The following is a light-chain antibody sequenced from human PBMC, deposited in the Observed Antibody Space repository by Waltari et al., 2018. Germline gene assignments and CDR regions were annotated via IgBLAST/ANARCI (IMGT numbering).Light chain of an antibody. CDR2: QDS. CDR3: QAWDSSTAHYV. V-gene: IGLV3-1*01. CDR1: QLGDKY. J-gene: IGLJ1*01. Sequence: SYELTQPPSVYVSPGQTASITCSGDQLGDKYACWYQQKPGQSPVLVIYQDSKRPSGIPERFSGSNSGNTATLTISGTQAMDEADYYCQAWDSSTAHYVFGTGTKVTVL.